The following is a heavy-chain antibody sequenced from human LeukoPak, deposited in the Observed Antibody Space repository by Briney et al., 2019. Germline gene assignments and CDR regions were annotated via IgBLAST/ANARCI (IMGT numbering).Heavy chain of an antibody. CDR2: FDPEDGET. Sequence: GASVKVSCKVSGYTLTELSMHWVRQAPGKGLEWMGGFDPEDGETIYAQKFQGRVTMTEDTTTDTAYMELSSLRSEDTAVYYCATDSGRVWLHYGMDVWGQGTTVTVSS. D-gene: IGHD2-8*02. J-gene: IGHJ6*02. CDR3: ATDSGRVWLHYGMDV. V-gene: IGHV1-24*01. CDR1: GYTLTELS.